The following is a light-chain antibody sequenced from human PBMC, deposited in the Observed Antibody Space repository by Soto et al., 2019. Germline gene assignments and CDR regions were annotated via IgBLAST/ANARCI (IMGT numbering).Light chain of an antibody. Sequence: QSALTQPPSASGSPGRSVTISCTGTSSDVGGYDYVSWFQQHPGKAPKLIIYEVTKRPSGVPDRFSASKSGNTASLTVSGLQAEDEAAYYCAAWDDSLNGVVFGGGTKLTVL. CDR3: AAWDDSLNGVV. CDR2: EVT. CDR1: SSDVGGYDY. J-gene: IGLJ2*01. V-gene: IGLV2-8*01.